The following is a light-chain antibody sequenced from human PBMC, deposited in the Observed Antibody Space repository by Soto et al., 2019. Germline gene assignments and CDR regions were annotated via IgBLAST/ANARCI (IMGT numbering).Light chain of an antibody. CDR1: QSLSSW. Sequence: DIQMTQSPSTLSASVGDRVTITCRASQSLSSWLAWYQQKPGKAPKSLIYKASSLESGVASRFSGGGSGTEFTLTISSLQPEYFATYYCQQYLSYPITFGQGTRLEIK. J-gene: IGKJ5*01. V-gene: IGKV1-5*03. CDR3: QQYLSYPIT. CDR2: KAS.